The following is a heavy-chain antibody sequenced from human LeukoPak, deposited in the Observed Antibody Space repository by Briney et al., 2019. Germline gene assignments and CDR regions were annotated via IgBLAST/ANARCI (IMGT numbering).Heavy chain of an antibody. D-gene: IGHD4-17*01. CDR3: ARGGDYPFDY. V-gene: IGHV3-30-3*01. CDR2: ISYDGSNK. CDR1: GFTFSSYP. Sequence: GSLRLSCAASGFTFSSYPMHWVRQVPGKGLEWVAVISYDGSNKYYADSVKGRFTISRDNSKNTLYLQMSSLRVEDTAVYYCARGGDYPFDYWGQGTLVTVSS. J-gene: IGHJ4*02.